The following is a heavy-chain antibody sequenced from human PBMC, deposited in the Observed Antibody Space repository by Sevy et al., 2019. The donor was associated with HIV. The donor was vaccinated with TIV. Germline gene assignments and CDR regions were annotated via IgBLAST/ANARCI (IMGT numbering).Heavy chain of an antibody. D-gene: IGHD2-2*01. J-gene: IGHJ5*02. CDR1: GFTFSDYY. CDR3: ARVPSDCSSTSCHYWFDP. Sequence: GGSLRLSCAASGFTFSDYYMSWIRQAPGKGLEWVSYISSSGSTIYYADSVKGRFTISRDNAKNSLYLQMNSLRAEDTAVYYCARVPSDCSSTSCHYWFDPWGQGTLVTVSS. CDR2: ISSSGSTI. V-gene: IGHV3-11*01.